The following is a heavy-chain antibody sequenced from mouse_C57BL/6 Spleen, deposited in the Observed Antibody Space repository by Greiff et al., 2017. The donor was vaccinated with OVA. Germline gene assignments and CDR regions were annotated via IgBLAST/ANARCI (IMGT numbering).Heavy chain of an antibody. CDR3: AREGTDAMDY. CDR2: INYDGSST. Sequence: EVKLVESEGGLVQPGSSMKLSCTASGFTFSDYYMAWVRQVPEKGLEWVANINYDGSSTYYLDSLKSRFIISRDNAKNILYLQMSSLKSEDTATYYCAREGTDAMDYWGQGTSVTVSS. CDR1: GFTFSDYY. D-gene: IGHD3-3*01. V-gene: IGHV5-16*01. J-gene: IGHJ4*01.